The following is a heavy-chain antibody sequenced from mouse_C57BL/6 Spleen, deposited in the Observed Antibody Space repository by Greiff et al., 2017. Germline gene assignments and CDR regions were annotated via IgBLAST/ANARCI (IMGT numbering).Heavy chain of an antibody. CDR2: IYPGDGDT. CDR3: ASQTAQASWFAY. CDR1: GYAFSSSW. Sequence: VQVVESGPELVNPGASVKISCKASGYAFSSSWMNWVKQRPGKGLEWIGRIYPGDGDTNYNGKFKGKATLTADKSSSTAYMQLSSLTSEDSAVYFCASQTAQASWFAYWGQGTLVTVSA. J-gene: IGHJ3*01. D-gene: IGHD3-2*02. V-gene: IGHV1-82*01.